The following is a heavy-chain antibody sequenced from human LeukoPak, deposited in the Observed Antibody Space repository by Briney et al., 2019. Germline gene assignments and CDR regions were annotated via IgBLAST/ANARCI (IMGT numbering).Heavy chain of an antibody. Sequence: GGSLRLSCRVSGFTVSSNSMSWVRQAPGKGLEWVSFIYSDSTHYSDSVKGRFTISRDNSKNTLYLQMNSLRAEDTAVYYCARRSYYDSSGCQFDYWGQGTLVTVSS. J-gene: IGHJ4*02. D-gene: IGHD3-22*01. CDR2: IYSDST. CDR1: GFTVSSNS. V-gene: IGHV3-53*01. CDR3: ARRSYYDSSGCQFDY.